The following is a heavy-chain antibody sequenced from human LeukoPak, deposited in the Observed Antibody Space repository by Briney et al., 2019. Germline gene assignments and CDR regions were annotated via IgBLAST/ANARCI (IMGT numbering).Heavy chain of an antibody. Sequence: SETLSLTCTVSRGSISSYYWSWIRQPPGKGLEWIGYIYYSGSTNYNPSLKSRVTISVDTSKNQFSLKLSSVTAADTAGYYCASSATPHYYDSRLDWFDPWGQGTLVTVSS. CDR2: IYYSGST. J-gene: IGHJ5*02. CDR1: RGSISSYY. V-gene: IGHV4-59*01. CDR3: ASSATPHYYDSRLDWFDP. D-gene: IGHD3-22*01.